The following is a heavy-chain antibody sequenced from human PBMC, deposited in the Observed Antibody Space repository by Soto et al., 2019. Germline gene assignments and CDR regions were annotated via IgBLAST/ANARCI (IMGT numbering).Heavy chain of an antibody. D-gene: IGHD6-19*01. CDR2: IIPIFGTA. CDR1: GGTFSSYA. V-gene: IGHV1-69*01. J-gene: IGHJ6*02. Sequence: QVQLVQSGAEVKKPGSSVKVSCKASGGTFSSYAISWVRQAPGQGLEWMGGIIPIFGTANYAQKFQGRVTITADESTSTAYMELSSLRSEDTAVYYCAGHRPGIAVAGTDDYYYYGMDVWGQGTTVTVSS. CDR3: AGHRPGIAVAGTDDYYYYGMDV.